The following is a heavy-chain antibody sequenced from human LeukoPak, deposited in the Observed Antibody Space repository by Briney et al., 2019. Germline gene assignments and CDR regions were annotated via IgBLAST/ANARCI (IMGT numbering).Heavy chain of an antibody. Sequence: GGSLRLSCAASGFTFSSYGMHWVRQAPGKGLEWVAFIRYDGSNKYYADSVKGRFTISRDNAKNSLYLQMNSLRAEDTAVYYCAREEDLDCSGGSCYGFDYWGQGTLVTVSS. CDR1: GFTFSSYG. V-gene: IGHV3-30*02. CDR3: AREEDLDCSGGSCYGFDY. J-gene: IGHJ4*02. D-gene: IGHD2-15*01. CDR2: IRYDGSNK.